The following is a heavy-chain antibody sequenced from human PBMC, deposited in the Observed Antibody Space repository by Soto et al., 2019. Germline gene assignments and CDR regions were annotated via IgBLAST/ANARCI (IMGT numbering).Heavy chain of an antibody. J-gene: IGHJ4*02. D-gene: IGHD3-10*01. Sequence: QVQLVESGGGVVQPGRSLRLSCAASGFTFSSFGMHWVRRAPGKGLEWVAVISNDGNNKHYADSVKGRFTISRDNSKKTLYLQMNSLRAEDTAVYYCAKDSGRGSADYYFDYWGQGTLVTVSS. V-gene: IGHV3-30*18. CDR2: ISNDGNNK. CDR3: AKDSGRGSADYYFDY. CDR1: GFTFSSFG.